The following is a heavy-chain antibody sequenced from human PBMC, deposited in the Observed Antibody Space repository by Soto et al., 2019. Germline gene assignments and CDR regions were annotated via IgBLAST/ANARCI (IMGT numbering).Heavy chain of an antibody. CDR3: ASLSKGYCSSTSCYPGAFDI. CDR1: GGSISSYY. Sequence: PSETLSLTCTVSGGSISSYYWSWIRQPPGKGLEWIGYIYYSGSTNYNPSLKSRVTISVDTSKNQFSLKLSSVTAADTAVYYCASLSKGYCSSTSCYPGAFDICGQGTMVTVSS. D-gene: IGHD2-2*01. J-gene: IGHJ3*02. CDR2: IYYSGST. V-gene: IGHV4-59*01.